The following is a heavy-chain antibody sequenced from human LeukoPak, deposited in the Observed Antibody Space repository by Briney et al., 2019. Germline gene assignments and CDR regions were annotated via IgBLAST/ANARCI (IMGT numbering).Heavy chain of an antibody. CDR2: IKEDGSET. D-gene: IGHD6-13*01. J-gene: IGHJ4*02. CDR1: GFTFSRYR. Sequence: GGSLRLSCAASGFTFSRYRMNWVRQAPGKGLEWVANIKEDGSETYYVDSVKGRFTISKDNAKSSLYLQMNNLRVEDTAVYYCARAVEAALDYWGQGTLVTVSS. CDR3: ARAVEAALDY. V-gene: IGHV3-7*01.